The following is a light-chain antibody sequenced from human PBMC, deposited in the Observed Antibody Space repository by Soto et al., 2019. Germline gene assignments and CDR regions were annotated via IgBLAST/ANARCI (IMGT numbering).Light chain of an antibody. J-gene: IGKJ2*01. V-gene: IGKV1-39*01. CDR3: QHSYSTLYP. CDR2: AAS. Sequence: DIQMTQSPSSLSASVGDRVTITCRASQSISSYLNWYQQKPGKAPKLLIYAASSSQSGVPSRFSGSGSGTDFTLTSSSLQPEYFATYYWQHSYSTLYPFGQGTKLEIK. CDR1: QSISSY.